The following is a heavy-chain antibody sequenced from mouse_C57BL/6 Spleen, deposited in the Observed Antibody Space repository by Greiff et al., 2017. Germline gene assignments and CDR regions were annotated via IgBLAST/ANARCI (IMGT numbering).Heavy chain of an antibody. CDR3: ARSGTTVVADFDY. D-gene: IGHD1-1*01. J-gene: IGHJ2*01. CDR1: GYTFTDYY. V-gene: IGHV1-19*01. Sequence: VQLKESGPVLVKPGASVKMSCKASGYTFTDYYMNWVKQSHGKSLEWIGVINPYNGGTSYNQKFKGKATLTVDKSSSTAYMELNSLTSEDSAVYYCARSGTTVVADFDYWGQGTTLTVSS. CDR2: INPYNGGT.